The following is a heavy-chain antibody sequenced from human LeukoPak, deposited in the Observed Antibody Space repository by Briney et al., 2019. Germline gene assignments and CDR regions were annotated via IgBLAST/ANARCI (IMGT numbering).Heavy chain of an antibody. CDR1: GFTFTSSA. V-gene: IGHV1-58*02. D-gene: IGHD3-22*01. CDR3: AADSGWGYYDSSGYSFDY. CDR2: IVVGSGNT. J-gene: IGHJ4*02. Sequence: ASVKVSCKASGFTFTSSAMQWVRQARGQRLEWIGWIVVGSGNTNYAQKFQERVTITRDMSTSTAYMELSSLRSEDTAVCYCAADSGWGYYDSSGYSFDYWGQGTLVTVSS.